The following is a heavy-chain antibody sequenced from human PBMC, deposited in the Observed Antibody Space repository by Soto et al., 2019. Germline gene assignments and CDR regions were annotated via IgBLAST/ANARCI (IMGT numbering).Heavy chain of an antibody. D-gene: IGHD3-10*01. CDR3: AREGSGSYYNVKYYFDY. CDR1: GGSISSYY. Sequence: SETLSLTCTASGGSISSYYWSWIRQPPGKGLEWIGYIYYSGSTNYNPSLKSRVTISVDTSKDQFSLKLSSVTAADTAVYYCAREGSGSYYNVKYYFDYWGQGTLVTVSS. V-gene: IGHV4-59*01. J-gene: IGHJ4*02. CDR2: IYYSGST.